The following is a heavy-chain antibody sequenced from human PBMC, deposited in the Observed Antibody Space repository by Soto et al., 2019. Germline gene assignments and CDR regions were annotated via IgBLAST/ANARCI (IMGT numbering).Heavy chain of an antibody. CDR2: ISSSGSTI. Sequence: GGSLRLSCAASGFTFSDYYMSWIRQAPGKGLEWVSYISSSGSTIYYADSVKGRFTISRDNSKNTLYLQMNSLRAEDTAVYYCAKDHDSSGYPLYYFDYWGQGTLVTVSS. V-gene: IGHV3-11*01. J-gene: IGHJ4*02. CDR1: GFTFSDYY. CDR3: AKDHDSSGYPLYYFDY. D-gene: IGHD3-22*01.